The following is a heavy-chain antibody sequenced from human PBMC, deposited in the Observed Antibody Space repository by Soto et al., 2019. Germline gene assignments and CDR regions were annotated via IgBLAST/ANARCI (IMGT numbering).Heavy chain of an antibody. CDR3: AKDRVLDVDTAMPLYYYGMDV. V-gene: IGHV3-30*18. CDR1: GFTFSSYG. CDR2: ISYDGSNK. D-gene: IGHD5-18*01. J-gene: IGHJ6*02. Sequence: QVQLVESGGGVVQPGRSLRLSCAASGFTFSSYGMHWVRQAPGKGLEWVAVISYDGSNKYYADSVKGRFTISRDNSKNTLYLQMNSLRAEDTAVYYCAKDRVLDVDTAMPLYYYGMDVWGQGTTVTVSS.